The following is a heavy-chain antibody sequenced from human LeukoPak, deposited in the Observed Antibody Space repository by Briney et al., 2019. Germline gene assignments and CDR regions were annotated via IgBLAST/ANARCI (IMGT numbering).Heavy chain of an antibody. J-gene: IGHJ4*02. CDR1: GFTFSSYW. Sequence: QAGGSLRLSCAASGFTFSSYWMSWVRQAPGKGLEWVANIKQDGSEKYYVDSVKGRFTISRDNAKNSLYLQMNSLRAEDTAVYYCARALGSGTPGVFDYWGQGTLVTVSS. CDR3: ARALGSGTPGVFDY. D-gene: IGHD3-10*02. CDR2: IKQDGSEK. V-gene: IGHV3-7*01.